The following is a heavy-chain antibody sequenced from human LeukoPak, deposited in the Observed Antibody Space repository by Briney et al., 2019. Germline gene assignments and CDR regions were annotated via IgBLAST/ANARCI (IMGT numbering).Heavy chain of an antibody. V-gene: IGHV3-21*01. J-gene: IGHJ6*03. CDR1: GFTFGSYT. CDR2: ISSRSSYI. Sequence: GGSLRLSCVASGFTFGSYTMNWVRQAPGKGLEWVSSISSRSSYIQYADSVKGRFTISRDNAKNSLYLQMNSLRAEDTAVYYCAGDSGTGTAGYMDVWGKGTTVTVSS. CDR3: AGDSGTGTAGYMDV. D-gene: IGHD1-7*01.